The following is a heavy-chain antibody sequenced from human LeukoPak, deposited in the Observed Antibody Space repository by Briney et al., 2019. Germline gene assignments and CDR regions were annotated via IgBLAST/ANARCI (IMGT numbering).Heavy chain of an antibody. CDR3: ARVGASYYDFWSGYYFDY. J-gene: IGHJ4*02. CDR2: IYYSGST. V-gene: IGHV4-31*03. Sequence: SQTLSLTCTVSGGSISSGGYYWSWIRQHPGKGLEWIGYIYYSGSTYYNPSLKSRVTISVDTSKNQFSLKLSSVTAADTAVYYCARVGASYYDFWSGYYFDYWGQGTLVTVSS. D-gene: IGHD3-3*01. CDR1: GGSISSGGYY.